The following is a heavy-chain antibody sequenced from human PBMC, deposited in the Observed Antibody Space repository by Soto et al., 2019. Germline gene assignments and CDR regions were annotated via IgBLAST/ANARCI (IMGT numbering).Heavy chain of an antibody. Sequence: EVQLVESGGGLVQPGGSLRLSCAASGLTVSHNYMTWVRQAPGKGLEWVSIIYSGGSSFHADSVKGRFTISRDTSKNTLYLQMNSLTAGDTAVYYCARAQTGEVFRFDPWGQGTLVTVSS. CDR1: GLTVSHNY. CDR3: ARAQTGEVFRFDP. D-gene: IGHD3-16*01. CDR2: IYSGGSS. V-gene: IGHV3-66*01. J-gene: IGHJ5*02.